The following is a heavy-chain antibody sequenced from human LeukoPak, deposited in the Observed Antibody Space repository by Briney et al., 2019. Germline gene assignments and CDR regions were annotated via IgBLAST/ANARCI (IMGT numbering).Heavy chain of an antibody. Sequence: GRSLRLSCAASGFTFSSYGMHWVRQAPGKGLEWVSGINWNGGSTGYADSVKGRFTISRDNAKNSLYLQMNSLRAEDTALYHCARVAGEGYDSTRGAFDIWGQGTMVTVSS. D-gene: IGHD3-22*01. J-gene: IGHJ3*02. CDR1: GFTFSSYG. V-gene: IGHV3-20*01. CDR3: ARVAGEGYDSTRGAFDI. CDR2: INWNGGST.